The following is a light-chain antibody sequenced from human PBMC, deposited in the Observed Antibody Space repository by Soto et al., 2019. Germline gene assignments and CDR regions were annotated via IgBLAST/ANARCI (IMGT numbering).Light chain of an antibody. J-gene: IGLJ1*01. Sequence: QSVLTQPPSASGTPGQRVTISCSGSSSNIGGNAVNWFQQLPGAAPKLLIYAHNSRPSGVPDRVSGSKSGTSASLAISGLQSDDEADYYCAAWDDSLDGYVFGTGTKLTVL. CDR2: AHN. CDR1: SSNIGGNA. V-gene: IGLV1-44*01. CDR3: AAWDDSLDGYV.